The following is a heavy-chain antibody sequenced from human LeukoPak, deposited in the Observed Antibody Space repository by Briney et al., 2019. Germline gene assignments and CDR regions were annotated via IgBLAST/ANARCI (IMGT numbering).Heavy chain of an antibody. J-gene: IGHJ6*02. CDR3: ARDLGYCSGGSCLYYYYGMDV. CDR1: GFTFSSYG. D-gene: IGHD2-15*01. CDR2: IWYDGSNK. V-gene: IGHV3-33*01. Sequence: GRSLRLSCAASGFTFSSYGMHWVRQAPGKGLEWVAVIWYDGSNKYYADSVKGRFTISRDNSKNTLYLRMNSLRAEDTAVYYCARDLGYCSGGSCLYYYYGMDVWGQGTTVTVSS.